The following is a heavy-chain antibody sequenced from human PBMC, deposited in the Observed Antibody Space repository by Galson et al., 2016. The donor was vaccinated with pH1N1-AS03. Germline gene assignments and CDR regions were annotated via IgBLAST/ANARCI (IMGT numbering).Heavy chain of an antibody. J-gene: IGHJ3*02. CDR1: GASISSFSYY. Sequence: ETLSLTCSVSGASISSFSYYWGWIRQPPGQGLEWIGSIYYTASTYYNPSLKSRITMSVDTSNNQFSLRVSSVTAADTAVYYCARHRGFDKNDAFDMWGQGTMVIVSS. V-gene: IGHV4-39*07. CDR3: ARHRGFDKNDAFDM. D-gene: IGHD3-10*01. CDR2: IYYTAST.